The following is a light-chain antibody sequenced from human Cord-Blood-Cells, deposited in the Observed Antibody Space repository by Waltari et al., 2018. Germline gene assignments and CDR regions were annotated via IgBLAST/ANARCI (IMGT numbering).Light chain of an antibody. J-gene: IGLJ3*02. CDR1: SSDVGGYHY. CDR3: CSYAGSYTLV. CDR2: EVS. Sequence: QSTLTHPRSVSWSPGQSVTISCTGTSSDVGGYHYVSWYQQHPGKAPKLMVYEVSKRPSGVPDRFSGSKSGNTASLTISGLQAEDEADYYCCSYAGSYTLVFGGGTKLTFL. V-gene: IGLV2-11*01.